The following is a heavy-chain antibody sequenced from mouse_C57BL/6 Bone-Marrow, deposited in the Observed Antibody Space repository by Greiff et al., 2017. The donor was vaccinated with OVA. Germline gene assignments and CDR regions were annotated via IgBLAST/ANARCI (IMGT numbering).Heavy chain of an antibody. CDR2: IDPENGDT. CDR1: GFNIKDDY. J-gene: IGHJ2*01. V-gene: IGHV14-4*01. CDR3: TTGATEGY. Sequence: VQLQQSGAELVRPGASVKLSCTASGFNIKDDYMHWVKQRPEQGLEWIGWIDPENGDTEYASKFQGKATITADTSSNTAYLQLSSLTSEDTAVYYCTTGATEGYWGQGTTLTVSS. D-gene: IGHD3-1*01.